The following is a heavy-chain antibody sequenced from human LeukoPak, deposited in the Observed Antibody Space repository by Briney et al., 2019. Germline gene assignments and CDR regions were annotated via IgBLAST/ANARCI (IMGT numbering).Heavy chain of an antibody. D-gene: IGHD6-19*01. CDR1: GDSITGYY. Sequence: SETLSLTCTVSGDSITGYYWGWIRQPPGKGLEWIGNIYYTGNTYYNASLKSRVTISVDTSKNQFSLKLSSVTAADTAVYYCARDLEVAGTDYYYYMDVWGKGTTVTISS. J-gene: IGHJ6*03. V-gene: IGHV4-38-2*02. CDR2: IYYTGNT. CDR3: ARDLEVAGTDYYYYMDV.